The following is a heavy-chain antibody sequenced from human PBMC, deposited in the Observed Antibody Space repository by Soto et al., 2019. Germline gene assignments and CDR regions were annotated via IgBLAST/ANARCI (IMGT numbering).Heavy chain of an antibody. Sequence: PGGSLRLSCAASGFTFSNAWMNWVRQAPGKGLEWVGRIKSKTDGGTTDYAAPVKGRFTISRDDSKNTLYLQMNSLKTEDTAVYYCATGHPVSGVLFDYWGQGTVVTVSS. CDR1: GFTFSNAW. V-gene: IGHV3-15*07. CDR2: IKSKTDGGTT. D-gene: IGHD2-8*01. J-gene: IGHJ4*02. CDR3: ATGHPVSGVLFDY.